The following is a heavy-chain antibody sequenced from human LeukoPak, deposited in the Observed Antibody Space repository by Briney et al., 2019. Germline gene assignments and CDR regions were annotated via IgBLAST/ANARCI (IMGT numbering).Heavy chain of an antibody. D-gene: IGHD6-19*01. CDR3: ARPEGEQWLVRDAFDT. Sequence: SVKVSCKASGGTFSSYAISWVRQAPGQGLVWMGRIIPILGIANYAQKFQGRVTITADKSTSTAYMELSSLRSEDTAVYYCARPEGEQWLVRDAFDTWGQGTMVTVSS. V-gene: IGHV1-69*04. J-gene: IGHJ3*02. CDR2: IIPILGIA. CDR1: GGTFSSYA.